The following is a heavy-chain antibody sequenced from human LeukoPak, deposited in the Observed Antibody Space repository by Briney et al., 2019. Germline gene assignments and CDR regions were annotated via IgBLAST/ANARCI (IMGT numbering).Heavy chain of an antibody. V-gene: IGHV4-61*02. Sequence: PSQTLSLTCTVSGGSISSGSCYWSWIRQPAGKGLEWIGRIYTSGSTNYNPSLKSRVTISVDTTKNQFSLKLSSVTAADTAVYYCASTPYSSGRKWFDPWGQGTLVTVSS. CDR1: GGSISSGSCY. CDR2: IYTSGST. CDR3: ASTPYSSGRKWFDP. D-gene: IGHD6-19*01. J-gene: IGHJ5*02.